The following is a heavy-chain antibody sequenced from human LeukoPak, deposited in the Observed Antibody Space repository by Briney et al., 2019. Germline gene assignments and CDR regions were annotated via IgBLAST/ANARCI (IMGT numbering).Heavy chain of an antibody. CDR3: AKGSSGYFADL. J-gene: IGHJ5*02. D-gene: IGHD3-22*01. CDR1: GFTFSSYA. Sequence: GGSLRLSCAASGFTFSSYAMSWVRQAPGKWLEWVSAISGSGGSTYYADSVEGRFTISRDNSKNTLFLQMNSLRAEDTALYYCAKGSSGYFADLWGQGTLVTVSS. CDR2: ISGSGGST. V-gene: IGHV3-23*01.